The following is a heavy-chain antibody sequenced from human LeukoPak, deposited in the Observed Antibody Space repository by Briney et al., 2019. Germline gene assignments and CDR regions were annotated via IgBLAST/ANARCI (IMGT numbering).Heavy chain of an antibody. CDR2: IYSSEST. J-gene: IGHJ3*01. CDR1: GVSNSRQL. Sequence: SETLPLPCSVSGVSNSRQLWIWIRQPPEKGLEWIGYIYSSESTNYNPSLRSRVTISIDMSKNQFSLMLSSVTAADTAVYYCTRHLPTRVGWFDLWGRGTMVTVSS. CDR3: TRHLPTRVGWFDL. D-gene: IGHD3-10*01. V-gene: IGHV4-59*08.